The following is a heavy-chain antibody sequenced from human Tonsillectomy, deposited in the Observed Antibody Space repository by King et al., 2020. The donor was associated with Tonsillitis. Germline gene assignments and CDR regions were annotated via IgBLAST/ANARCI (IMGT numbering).Heavy chain of an antibody. J-gene: IGHJ3*02. V-gene: IGHV3-33*05. D-gene: IGHD3-10*01. CDR1: GFTFSNYG. CDR2: ISYGGSYK. Sequence: HVQLVESGGGVVQPGRSLRLSCAASGFTFSNYGMHWVRQAPGKGLQWVAIISYGGSYKYYADSVKGRFTISRDNSKNTLYLQMNSLRAEDTAVYYCTRGEVKSYYGSGSDYVYDAFDIWGQGTMVTVSS. CDR3: TRGEVKSYYGSGSDYVYDAFDI.